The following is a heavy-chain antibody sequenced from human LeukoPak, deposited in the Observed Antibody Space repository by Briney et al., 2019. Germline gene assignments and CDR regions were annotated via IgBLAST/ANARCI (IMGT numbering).Heavy chain of an antibody. D-gene: IGHD2-15*01. V-gene: IGHV3-23*01. Sequence: PGGSLRLSCAASGFTFSRYAMSWVRQAPGKGLEWVSGISGSAGSTHYADSVKGRFTISGDNSKNTLYLQMNSLRAEDTAVYYCATPRDCSGRSCPFDYWGQGTLVTVSS. CDR3: ATPRDCSGRSCPFDY. J-gene: IGHJ4*02. CDR2: ISGSAGST. CDR1: GFTFSRYA.